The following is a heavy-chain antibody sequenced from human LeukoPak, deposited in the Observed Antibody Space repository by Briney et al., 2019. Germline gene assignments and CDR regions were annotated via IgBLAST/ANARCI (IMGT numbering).Heavy chain of an antibody. J-gene: IGHJ4*02. D-gene: IGHD4-17*01. CDR2: IRYDGSNK. CDR3: AKDGVLLGDYADYFDY. Sequence: GGSLRLSCAASGFTFSSYGMHWVRQAPGKGLEWVAFIRYDGSNKYYADSVKGRFTISRDNSKNTLYLQMNSLRAEDTAVYYCAKDGVLLGDYADYFDYLGQGTLVTVSS. CDR1: GFTFSSYG. V-gene: IGHV3-30*02.